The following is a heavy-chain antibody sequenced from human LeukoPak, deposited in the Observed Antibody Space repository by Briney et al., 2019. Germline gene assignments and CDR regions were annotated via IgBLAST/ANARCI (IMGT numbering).Heavy chain of an antibody. CDR3: AELGITMIGGV. J-gene: IGHJ6*04. V-gene: IGHV3-21*01. CDR1: GFTFSSYW. Sequence: PGGSLRLSCAASGFTFSSYWMSWVRQAPGKGLEWVSSISSSRSYIYYADSVKGRFTISRDNAKNSLYLQMNSLRAEDTAVYYCAELGITMIGGVWGKGTTVTISS. D-gene: IGHD3-10*02. CDR2: ISSSRSYI.